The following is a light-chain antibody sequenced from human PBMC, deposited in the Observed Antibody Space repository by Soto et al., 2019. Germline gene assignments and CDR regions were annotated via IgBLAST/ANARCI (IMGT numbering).Light chain of an antibody. Sequence: DIHMTQSPSTLSASVGDRVTITCRASQDVSQWLAWYQQKPGRAPKLLIYKASSLENGVRPRFSGRGSGTEFTLTIRDLQPDDFATYYCQQYDSYSYTFGQGTKLEIK. CDR1: QDVSQW. CDR2: KAS. CDR3: QQYDSYSYT. J-gene: IGKJ2*01. V-gene: IGKV1-5*03.